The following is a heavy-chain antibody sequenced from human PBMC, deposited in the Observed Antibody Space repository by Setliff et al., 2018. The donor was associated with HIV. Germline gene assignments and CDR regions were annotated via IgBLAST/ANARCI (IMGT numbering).Heavy chain of an antibody. Sequence: SETLSLTCTVSGGSISSHYWSWIRQPPGRGLEWIGLIYYNGSTKCNPSLKSRVTISVDTSKNQFSLTLSSVTAADTAMYYCAREIRTIEGGALDIWGQGTSVTVSS. V-gene: IGHV4-59*08. J-gene: IGHJ3*02. CDR3: AREIRTIEGGALDI. D-gene: IGHD3-16*01. CDR2: IYYNGST. CDR1: GGSISSHY.